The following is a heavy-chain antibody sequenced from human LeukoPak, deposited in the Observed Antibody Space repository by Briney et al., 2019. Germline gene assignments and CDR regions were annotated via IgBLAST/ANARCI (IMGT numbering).Heavy chain of an antibody. J-gene: IGHJ4*02. Sequence: SVKVSCKASGGTFSSYAISWVRQAPGQGLEWMGGIIPIFGTANYAQKFQGRVTITADESTSTAYMELSSLRSEDTAVYYCARGYSSGWYIDYWGQGTLVTVSS. D-gene: IGHD6-19*01. CDR3: ARGYSSGWYIDY. CDR2: IIPIFGTA. V-gene: IGHV1-69*13. CDR1: GGTFSSYA.